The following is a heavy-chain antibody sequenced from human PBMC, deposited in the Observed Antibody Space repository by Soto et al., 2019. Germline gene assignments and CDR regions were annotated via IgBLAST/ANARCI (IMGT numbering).Heavy chain of an antibody. CDR3: ARDVSSHTTGFLGYDL. V-gene: IGHV1-69*13. D-gene: IGHD4-17*01. J-gene: IGHJ4*02. CDR1: GGTVSSYA. Sequence: SVKVSCKASGGTVSSYAITWVRQAPGKGLEWMGVFIPIFVSAHYAPKFQGRITITADESTSTAYMELSGLTSEDTAIYYCARDVSSHTTGFLGYDLWGQGTQVTVSS. CDR2: FIPIFVSA.